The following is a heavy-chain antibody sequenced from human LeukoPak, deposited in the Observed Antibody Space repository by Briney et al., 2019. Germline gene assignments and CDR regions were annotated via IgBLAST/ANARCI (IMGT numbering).Heavy chain of an antibody. CDR3: ARVGRYCSGGSCDYYYYGMDV. V-gene: IGHV1-2*02. CDR1: GYTFTGYY. D-gene: IGHD2-15*01. CDR2: TNPNSGGT. Sequence: ASVKVSCKASGYTFTGYYMHWVRQAPGQGLEWMGWTNPNSGGTNYAQKFQGRVTMTRDTSISTAYMELSRLRSDDTAVYYCARVGRYCSGGSCDYYYYGMDVWGQGTTVTVSS. J-gene: IGHJ6*02.